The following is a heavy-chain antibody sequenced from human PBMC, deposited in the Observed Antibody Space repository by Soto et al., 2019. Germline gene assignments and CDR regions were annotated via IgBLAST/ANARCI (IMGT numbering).Heavy chain of an antibody. Sequence: PGGSLRLSCATSGFTFSSYEMNWVRQAPGKGLEWVSYISSGGSTIYYADSVKGRFTISRDNAKNSLYLQMDSLRAEDTAVYYCARDQEAGSFFPYYYGMDVSGPGTPVTVSS. CDR2: ISSGGSTI. D-gene: IGHD6-13*01. J-gene: IGHJ6*02. CDR1: GFTFSSYE. V-gene: IGHV3-48*03. CDR3: ARDQEAGSFFPYYYGMDV.